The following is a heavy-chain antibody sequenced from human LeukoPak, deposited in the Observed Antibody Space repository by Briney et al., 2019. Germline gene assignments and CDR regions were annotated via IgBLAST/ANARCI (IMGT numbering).Heavy chain of an antibody. CDR2: IYHSGST. D-gene: IGHD2-21*02. J-gene: IGHJ5*02. V-gene: IGHV4-4*02. CDR1: GGSISSSNW. Sequence: SETLSLTCAVSGGSISSSNWWSWVRQPPGKGLEWIGEIYHSGSTNYNPSLKSRVTISVDKSKNQFSLKLSSVTAADTAVYYCARLQVHCGGDCYTRWFDPWGQGTLVTVSS. CDR3: ARLQVHCGGDCYTRWFDP.